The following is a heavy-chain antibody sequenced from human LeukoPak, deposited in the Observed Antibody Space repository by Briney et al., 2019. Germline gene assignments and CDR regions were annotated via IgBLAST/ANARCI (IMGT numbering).Heavy chain of an antibody. CDR3: ARGLEAAAVDY. CDR2: IIHVYGTV. CDR1: GGTFSTYA. V-gene: IGHV1-69*05. J-gene: IGHJ4*02. Sequence: SVKVSCKASGGTFSTYAVSWVRQAPGQGLEWMGRIIHVYGTVNYAQNFQGRVTITTDESTSTVYMELSSLRSEDTAVYFCARGLEAAAVDYWGQGTLVTVSS. D-gene: IGHD6-13*01.